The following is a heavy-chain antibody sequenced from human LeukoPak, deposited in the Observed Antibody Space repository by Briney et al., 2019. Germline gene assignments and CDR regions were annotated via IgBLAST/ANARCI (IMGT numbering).Heavy chain of an antibody. CDR3: ARGDYYDSSGYYRVGYGMDV. CDR2: IYYSGST. V-gene: IGHV4-59*01. Sequence: SETLSLTCTVSGGSISSYYWSWIRQPPGKGLEWIGYIYYSGSTNYNPSLKSRVTISVDTSKKQFSLKLSSVTAADTAVYYRARGDYYDSSGYYRVGYGMDVWGQGTTVTVSS. CDR1: GGSISSYY. D-gene: IGHD3-22*01. J-gene: IGHJ6*02.